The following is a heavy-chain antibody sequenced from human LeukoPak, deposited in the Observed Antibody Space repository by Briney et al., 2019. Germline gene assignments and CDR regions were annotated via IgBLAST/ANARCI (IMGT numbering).Heavy chain of an antibody. V-gene: IGHV3-23*01. D-gene: IGHD3-3*01. J-gene: IGHJ4*02. Sequence: VGSLRLSCAASGLTFSSYAMSWVPQAPGKGLEWVSANSGSSGHTYYADSVKGRFTISRDNSKNPLYLQLNSLRAEDTAVYYCAKVGFSEMEWLLYSDHWGQGTLVTVSS. CDR1: GLTFSSYA. CDR3: AKVGFSEMEWLLYSDH. CDR2: NSGSSGHT.